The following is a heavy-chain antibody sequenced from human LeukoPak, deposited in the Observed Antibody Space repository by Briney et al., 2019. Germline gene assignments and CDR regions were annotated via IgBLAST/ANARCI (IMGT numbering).Heavy chain of an antibody. V-gene: IGHV3-23*01. CDR3: AKTHYGLLDV. D-gene: IGHD4-17*01. CDR1: GFSFSSSP. Sequence: GGSLRLSCAASGFSFSSSPIRWVRQPPAKGLDWVSAMNNGPGATFYRDSVRGRFTISRDDSKSTLYLQMNSLRAEDTGTYCCAKTHYGLLDVWGQGTTVTVSS. CDR2: MNNGPGAT. J-gene: IGHJ6*02.